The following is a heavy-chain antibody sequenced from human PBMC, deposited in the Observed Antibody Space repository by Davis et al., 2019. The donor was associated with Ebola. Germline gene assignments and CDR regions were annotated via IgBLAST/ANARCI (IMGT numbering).Heavy chain of an antibody. CDR2: ISSNGGST. CDR3: ARGEGDFWSGYYGLDY. D-gene: IGHD3-3*01. J-gene: IGHJ4*02. Sequence: GESLKISCAASGFTFSSYAMHWVRQAPGKGLEYVSAISSNGGSTYYANSVKGRFTISRDNSKNTLYLQMGSLRAEDMAVYYCARGEGDFWSGYYGLDYWGQGTLVTVSS. CDR1: GFTFSSYA. V-gene: IGHV3-64*01.